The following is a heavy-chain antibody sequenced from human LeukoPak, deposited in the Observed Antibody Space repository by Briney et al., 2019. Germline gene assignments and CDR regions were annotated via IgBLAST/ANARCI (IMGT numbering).Heavy chain of an antibody. CDR1: GGSVTSGTYH. CDR2: VYFDGGT. D-gene: IGHD3-16*01. CDR3: ARDHYYDGRGRFDP. V-gene: IGHV4-39*07. Sequence: SETLSLTCSVSGGSVTSGTYHWGWIRQPPGKGLEWIGSVYFDGGTHYNPSLQSRVTISVDTSKNQFSLRLCSVTAADTALYYCARDHYYDGRGRFDPWGQGTLVTVSS. J-gene: IGHJ5*02.